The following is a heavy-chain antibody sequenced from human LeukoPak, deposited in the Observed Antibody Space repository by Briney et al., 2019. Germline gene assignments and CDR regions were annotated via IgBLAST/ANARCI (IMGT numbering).Heavy chain of an antibody. CDR2: IYYSGST. V-gene: IGHV4-31*03. Sequence: SETLSLTCTVSGGSISSGGYYWSWIRQHPGKGLEWIGYIYYSGSTYYNPSLKSRVTISVDTSKNQFSLKLRSVTAADTAVYYCARVSSLLHASFDYWGQGTLVTVSS. CDR3: ARVSSLLHASFDY. J-gene: IGHJ4*02. D-gene: IGHD3-22*01. CDR1: GGSISSGGYY.